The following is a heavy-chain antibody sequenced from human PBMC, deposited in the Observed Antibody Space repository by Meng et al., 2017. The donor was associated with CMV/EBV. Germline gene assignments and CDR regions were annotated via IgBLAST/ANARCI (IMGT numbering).Heavy chain of an antibody. CDR3: ARGPTVAAWGDY. V-gene: IGHV4-59*01. CDR2: IYYSGST. D-gene: IGHD2-15*01. CDR1: GGSISSYY. J-gene: IGHJ4*02. Sequence: GSLRLSCAVSGGSISSYYWSWIRQPPGKGLEWIGYIYYSGSTNYNPSLKSRVTISVDTSKNQFSLKLSSVTAADTAVYYCARGPTVAAWGDYWGQGTLVTVSS.